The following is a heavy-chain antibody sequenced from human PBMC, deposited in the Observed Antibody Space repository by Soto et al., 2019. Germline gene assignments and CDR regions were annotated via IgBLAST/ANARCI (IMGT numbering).Heavy chain of an antibody. CDR2: VHPDSGGT. D-gene: IGHD3-22*01. V-gene: IGHV1-2*02. Sequence: ASVKVSGKTSGHIFTDRLIHWVRQSPGQGLQWVGWVHPDSGGTNVAQAFQDRVTMTADTSITTAYMDLARLRPDDTAIFYCARGAQGFFPVSGIYFYFDHWGQGTPVTVSS. CDR3: ARGAQGFFPVSGIYFYFDH. J-gene: IGHJ4*02. CDR1: GHIFTDRL.